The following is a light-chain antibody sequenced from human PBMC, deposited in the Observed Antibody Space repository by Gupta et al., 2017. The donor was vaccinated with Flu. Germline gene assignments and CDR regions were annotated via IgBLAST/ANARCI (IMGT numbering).Light chain of an antibody. J-gene: IGKJ1*01. CDR3: QQSGSSPRT. Sequence: GILSLSPGERATLSCRASQSVSSNHLAWYQLKPGQAPRLLIYGASSRATGIPDRFSGSGSGTDFTLTISRLEPEDFAVYYCQQSGSSPRTFGQGTKVEIK. CDR2: GAS. CDR1: QSVSSNH. V-gene: IGKV3-20*01.